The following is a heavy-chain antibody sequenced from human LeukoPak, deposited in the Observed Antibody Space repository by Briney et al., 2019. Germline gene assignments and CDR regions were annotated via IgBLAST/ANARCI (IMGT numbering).Heavy chain of an antibody. V-gene: IGHV3-7*01. CDR1: GFTFNLHW. Sequence: GGSLRLSCVASGFTFNLHWMSWVRQAPGKGLEWVAKINQDGSEKYYLDSVRGRFTISRDNAKNLLYLQMNSLRAEDTAVYYCARTDSGVILLYNIRSAFWGQGTLVTVSS. CDR3: ARTDSGVILLYNIRSAF. CDR2: INQDGSEK. J-gene: IGHJ4*02. D-gene: IGHD2-21*01.